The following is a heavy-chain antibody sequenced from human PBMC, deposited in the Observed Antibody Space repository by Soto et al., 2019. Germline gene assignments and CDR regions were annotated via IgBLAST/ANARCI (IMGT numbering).Heavy chain of an antibody. Sequence: GGSLRLSCEASGFTFTNAWMNWVRQAPGQGLEWVGRIRSNSDGGTTDYAAPVKGRFSISRDDSKNTLYLQMNSLRAEDTAVYNCAKEPVGPDWYFDLWGRGTLVTVSS. CDR3: AKEPVGPDWYFDL. CDR2: IRSNSDGGTT. J-gene: IGHJ2*01. V-gene: IGHV3-15*07. CDR1: GFTFTNAW.